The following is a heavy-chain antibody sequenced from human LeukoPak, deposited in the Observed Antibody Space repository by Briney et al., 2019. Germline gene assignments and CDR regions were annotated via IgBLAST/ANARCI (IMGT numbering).Heavy chain of an antibody. CDR1: GFTFSRYG. CDR3: ATSGSYNY. Sequence: PGWSLRLSCAASGFTFSRYGMSWVRQAPGKGLEWGSGIRGSGGTTYYADSAKGRFTNSRDNSKNTRYLQMNSLRAEDTAVYYCATSGSYNYWGQGTLVTVSS. D-gene: IGHD1-26*01. V-gene: IGHV3-23*01. CDR2: IRGSGGTT. J-gene: IGHJ4*02.